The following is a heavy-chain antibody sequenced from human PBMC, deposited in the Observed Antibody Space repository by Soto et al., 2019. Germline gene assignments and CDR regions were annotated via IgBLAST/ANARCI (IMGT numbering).Heavy chain of an antibody. D-gene: IGHD3-9*01. Sequence: GASVKVSWKASGYTFTSYGISWVRQAPGQGLEWMGWISAYNGNTNYSQKFQGRVTITTDTSASTAYMELSSLRSEDTAVYYCARGLAPLTGYTIWARRGALAIWGQGTTVTVSS. CDR2: ISAYNGNT. J-gene: IGHJ3*02. V-gene: IGHV1-18*01. CDR3: ARGLAPLTGYTIWARRGALAI. CDR1: GYTFTSYG.